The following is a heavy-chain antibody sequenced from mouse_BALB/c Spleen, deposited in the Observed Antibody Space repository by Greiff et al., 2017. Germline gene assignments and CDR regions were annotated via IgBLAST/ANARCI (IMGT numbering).Heavy chain of an antibody. CDR2: ISYSGST. CDR3: ARDDYRYDEDAMDY. D-gene: IGHD2-14*01. CDR1: GYSITSDYA. V-gene: IGHV3-2*02. J-gene: IGHJ4*01. Sequence: EVKLVESGPGLVKPSQSLSLTCTVTGYSITSDYAWNWIRQFPGNKLEWMGYISYSGSTSYNPSLKSRISITRDTSKNQFFLQLNSVTTEDTATYYCARDDYRYDEDAMDYWGQGTSVTVSS.